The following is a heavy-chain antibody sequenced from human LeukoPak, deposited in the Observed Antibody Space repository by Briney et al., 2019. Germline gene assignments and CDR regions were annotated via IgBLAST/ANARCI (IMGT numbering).Heavy chain of an antibody. CDR2: ISGSGGST. CDR3: ATDLASTLFDP. J-gene: IGHJ5*02. Sequence: GGSLRLSCAASGFTFSSYAMSWVRQAPGKGLEWVSAISGSGGSTYYADSVKGRFTISRDNSKNTLYLQMNSLRAEATAVYYCATDLASTLFDPWGQGTLVTVSS. CDR1: GFTFSSYA. D-gene: IGHD2-2*01. V-gene: IGHV3-23*01.